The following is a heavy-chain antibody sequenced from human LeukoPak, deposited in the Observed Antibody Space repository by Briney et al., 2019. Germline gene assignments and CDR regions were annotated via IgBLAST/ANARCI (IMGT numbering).Heavy chain of an antibody. J-gene: IGHJ4*02. D-gene: IGHD6-19*01. CDR3: ARDGKISSGWPDY. CDR2: IYHSGST. Sequence: PSETLSLTCTISGYSISSGYYWGWIRQPPGKGLEWIGSIYHSGSTYYNPSLKSRVTISVDTSKNQFSLKLSSVTAADTAVYYCARDGKISSGWPDYWGQGTLVTVSS. V-gene: IGHV4-38-2*02. CDR1: GYSISSGYY.